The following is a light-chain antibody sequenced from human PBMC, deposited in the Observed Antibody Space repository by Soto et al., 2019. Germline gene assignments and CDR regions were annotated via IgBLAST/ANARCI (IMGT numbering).Light chain of an antibody. J-gene: IGLJ2*01. CDR2: DNS. CDR1: SSNIGAGYD. Sequence: QSVLTQPPSVSGAPGQRVTISCTGSSSNIGAGYDVQWYQQLPGTAPKLLIYDNSNRPSGVPDRFSGSKSGTSASLAITGLRAEDEADYYCQSYDSSLSGVVFGGGTKVTVL. CDR3: QSYDSSLSGVV. V-gene: IGLV1-40*01.